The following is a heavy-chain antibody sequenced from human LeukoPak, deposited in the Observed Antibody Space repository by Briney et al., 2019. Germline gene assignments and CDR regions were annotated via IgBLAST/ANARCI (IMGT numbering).Heavy chain of an antibody. CDR2: IIPIFGTA. D-gene: IGHD3-9*01. V-gene: IGHV1-69*01. J-gene: IGHJ3*02. CDR3: ARAYFDWLSPRWAFDI. CDR1: GGTFSSYA. Sequence: SVKVSCKASGGTFSSYAISWVGQAPGQGLEWMGGIIPIFGTANYAQKFQGRVTITADESTSTAYMELSSLRSEDTAVYYCARAYFDWLSPRWAFDIWGQGTMVTVSS.